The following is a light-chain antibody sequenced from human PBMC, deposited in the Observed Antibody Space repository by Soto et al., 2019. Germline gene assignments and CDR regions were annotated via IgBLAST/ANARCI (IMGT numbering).Light chain of an antibody. Sequence: ETVMTHSPATLSVSPWDRATLSCRASQSVDSNLAWYQQKPGQAPRLLIYGASTRATGIPARFRGSGSGTEFTLTISSLQSEDFAVYYCMQALQTPITFGQGTRLEIK. J-gene: IGKJ5*01. CDR1: QSVDSN. V-gene: IGKV3-15*01. CDR3: MQALQTPIT. CDR2: GAS.